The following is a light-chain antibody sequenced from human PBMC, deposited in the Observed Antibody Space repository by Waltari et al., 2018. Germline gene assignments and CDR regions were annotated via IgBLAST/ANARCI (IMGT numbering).Light chain of an antibody. CDR3: QQYGSSPRGT. J-gene: IGKJ1*01. Sequence: EIVLTQSPGTLSFSPGERATLSCRPSQSVSSSYLAWYQQKPGQAPRVLIYGASSRATGIPDRFSGSGSGTDFTLTISRLEPEDFAVYYCQQYGSSPRGTFGQGTKVEIK. V-gene: IGKV3-20*01. CDR1: QSVSSSY. CDR2: GAS.